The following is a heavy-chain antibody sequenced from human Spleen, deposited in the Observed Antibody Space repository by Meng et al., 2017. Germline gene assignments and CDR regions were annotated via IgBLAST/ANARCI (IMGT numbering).Heavy chain of an antibody. D-gene: IGHD2-15*01. CDR3: TRRDIVVVFDP. V-gene: IGHV4-34*01. CDR2: IYHSGST. CDR1: GGSFSDYY. J-gene: IGHJ5*02. Sequence: VRLRQRGEGLLTPSETLSLPGVVSGGSFSDYYWSGTPEPPGKGLEWIGEIYHSGSTNYNPSLKSRVTISVDKSKNQYSLMLSSVTAADTAVYYCTRRDIVVVFDPWGQGTLVTVSS.